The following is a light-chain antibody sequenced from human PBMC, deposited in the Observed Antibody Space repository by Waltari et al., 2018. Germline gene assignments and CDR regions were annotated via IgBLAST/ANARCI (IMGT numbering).Light chain of an antibody. Sequence: QSGLTQPASVSGSPGQSIPISCTGTSSEVGNYNLVSWYQQYPGKAPKLMVYEVTKRTSGVSDRFSGSKSGNTASLTISGLQSEDEADYYCCSYAGLGIYVFGTGTKVTVL. V-gene: IGLV2-23*02. J-gene: IGLJ1*01. CDR1: SSEVGNYNL. CDR2: EVT. CDR3: CSYAGLGIYV.